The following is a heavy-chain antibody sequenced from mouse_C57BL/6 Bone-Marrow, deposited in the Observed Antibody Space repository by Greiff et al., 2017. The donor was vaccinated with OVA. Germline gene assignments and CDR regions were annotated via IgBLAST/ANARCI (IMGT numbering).Heavy chain of an antibody. V-gene: IGHV12-3*01. Sequence: VQRVESGPGLVKPSQSLFLTCSITGFPITSGYYWIWIRQSPGKPLEWMGYITHSGETFYNPSLQSPISITRETSKNQFFLQLNSVTTEDTAMYYCAGVDYYGSSYFDYWGQGTTLTVSS. J-gene: IGHJ2*01. D-gene: IGHD1-1*01. CDR1: GFPITSGYY. CDR2: ITHSGET. CDR3: AGVDYYGSSYFDY.